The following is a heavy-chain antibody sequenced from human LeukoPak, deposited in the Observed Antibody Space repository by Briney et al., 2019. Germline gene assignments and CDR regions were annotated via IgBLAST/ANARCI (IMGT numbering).Heavy chain of an antibody. CDR1: GFTFSSYG. D-gene: IGHD7-27*01. J-gene: IGHJ4*02. CDR2: ISGSGGST. V-gene: IGHV3-23*01. CDR3: ARDRGLGTGQDH. Sequence: PGGSLRLSCAASGFTFSSYGMSWVRQAPGKGLEWVSAISGSGGSTYYADSVKGRFTISRDNAKNSLYLQLNSLRAEDMALYYCARDRGLGTGQDHWGQGTLVTVSS.